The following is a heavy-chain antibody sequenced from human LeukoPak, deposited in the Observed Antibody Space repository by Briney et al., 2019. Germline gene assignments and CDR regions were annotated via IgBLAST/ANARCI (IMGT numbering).Heavy chain of an antibody. J-gene: IGHJ3*02. CDR2: IYYSGST. CDR1: GGSISTYY. D-gene: IGHD3-22*01. CDR3: AREYYSDSSGYSSPHAFDI. Sequence: SETLSLTCTVSGGSISTYYWSWIRQPPGKALEWIGYIYYSGSTNYNPSLKTRVTISLDTSKNQFSLKLSSVTAADTAVYYCAREYYSDSSGYSSPHAFDIWGQGTMVTVSS. V-gene: IGHV4-59*01.